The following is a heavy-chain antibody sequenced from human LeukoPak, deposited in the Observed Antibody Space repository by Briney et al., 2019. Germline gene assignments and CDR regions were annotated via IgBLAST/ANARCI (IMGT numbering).Heavy chain of an antibody. V-gene: IGHV3-21*01. CDR2: ISSSSSYI. Sequence: PGGSLRLSCAASGFTFSSYSMNWVRQAPGKGLEWVSSISSSSSYIYYADSVKGRFTISRDNAKNSLYLQMNSLRAEDTAVYYCARSGSYGYYYYMDVWGKGTTVTISS. CDR3: ARSGSYGYYYYMDV. D-gene: IGHD1-26*01. J-gene: IGHJ6*03. CDR1: GFTFSSYS.